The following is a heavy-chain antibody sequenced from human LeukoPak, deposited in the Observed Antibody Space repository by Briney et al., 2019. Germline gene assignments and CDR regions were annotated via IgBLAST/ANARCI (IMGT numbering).Heavy chain of an antibody. D-gene: IGHD6-6*01. V-gene: IGHV1-24*01. CDR2: FDPEDGET. J-gene: IGHJ4*02. Sequence: ASVKVSCKVSGYTLTELSMHWVRQAPGKGLEWMGGFDPEDGETFYAQKFQGRVAMTEDTSTDTAYMELSSLRSEDTAVYYCATDGGLAARNFDYWGQGALVTVSS. CDR1: GYTLTELS. CDR3: ATDGGLAARNFDY.